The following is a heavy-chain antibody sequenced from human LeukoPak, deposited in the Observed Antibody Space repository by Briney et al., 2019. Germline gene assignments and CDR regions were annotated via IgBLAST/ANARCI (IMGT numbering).Heavy chain of an antibody. CDR3: ASFTVTTPFDY. J-gene: IGHJ4*02. CDR1: GFTFDDYA. D-gene: IGHD4-17*01. Sequence: GRSLRLSCAASGFTFDDYAMHWVRQAPGKGLEWVSGISWNSGSIGYADSVKGRFTISRDNAKNSLYLQMNSLRAEDTAVYYCASFTVTTPFDYWGQGTLVTVSS. V-gene: IGHV3-9*01. CDR2: ISWNSGSI.